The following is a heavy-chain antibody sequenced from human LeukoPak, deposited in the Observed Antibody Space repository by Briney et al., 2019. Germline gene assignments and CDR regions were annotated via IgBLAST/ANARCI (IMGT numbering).Heavy chain of an antibody. CDR2: ISGSSNYI. CDR1: GFTFNDYS. J-gene: IGHJ4*02. Sequence: GGSLRLSCAVSGFTFNDYSINWVRQAPGKGLEWVSYISGSSNYIHYADSVRGRFTIFRDNAKTSVYLQMNSLRAEDTAVYYCARDLGYYDSSGSDFDYWGQGTLVTVSS. V-gene: IGHV3-21*01. CDR3: ARDLGYYDSSGSDFDY. D-gene: IGHD3-22*01.